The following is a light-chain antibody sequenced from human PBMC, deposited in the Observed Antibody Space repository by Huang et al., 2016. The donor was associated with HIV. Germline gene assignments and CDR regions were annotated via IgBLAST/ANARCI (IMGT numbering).Light chain of an antibody. CDR2: EAS. J-gene: IGKJ4*01. Sequence: EKVMTQFPATLSVSPGEGATLSCRASQSVSTNLAWYQQKPGQAPRLLIYEASVRDTGVPARVSGSGSGTEFTLTISGLQSEDFAVYYCQQYSTWPLTFGGGTKVEIK. V-gene: IGKV3-15*01. CDR3: QQYSTWPLT. CDR1: QSVSTN.